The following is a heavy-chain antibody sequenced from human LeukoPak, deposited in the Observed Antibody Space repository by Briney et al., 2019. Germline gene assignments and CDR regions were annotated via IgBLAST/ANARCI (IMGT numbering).Heavy chain of an antibody. V-gene: IGHV3-49*04. Sequence: GGSLRLSCTASGFTFGDYAMSWVRQAPGKGLEWVGFIRSKAYGGTTEYAASVRGRFTISRDDSKSIAYLQMNSLKTEDTAVYYCTRVSPGYSGYDLGYWGQGTLVTVSS. J-gene: IGHJ4*02. CDR3: TRVSPGYSGYDLGY. D-gene: IGHD5-12*01. CDR1: GFTFGDYA. CDR2: IRSKAYGGTT.